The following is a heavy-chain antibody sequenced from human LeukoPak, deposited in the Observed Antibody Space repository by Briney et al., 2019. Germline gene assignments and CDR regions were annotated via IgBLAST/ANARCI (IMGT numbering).Heavy chain of an antibody. CDR3: ARIVTYSSMHFDN. Sequence: SETLSLTCTVSGGSISSGGYHWSWIRQDPGKGLEWIGYIYYSGSTYYNPSLKSRVTISVDTSKNQFSLKLNSVTAADTAVYYCARIVTYSSMHFDNWGQGTLVTVSS. D-gene: IGHD6-13*01. CDR2: IYYSGST. CDR1: GGSISSGGYH. V-gene: IGHV4-31*03. J-gene: IGHJ4*02.